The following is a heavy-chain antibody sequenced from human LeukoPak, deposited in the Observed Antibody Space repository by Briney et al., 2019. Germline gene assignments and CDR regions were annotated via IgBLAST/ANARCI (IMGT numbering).Heavy chain of an antibody. CDR3: ARDFGGYYYGMDV. CDR1: GGSISSSSYY. V-gene: IGHV4-61*01. D-gene: IGHD2-15*01. Sequence: SETLSLTCTVSGGSISSSSYYWSWIRQPPGKGLEWIGYIYYSGSTNYNPSLKSRVTISVDTSKNQFSLKLSSVTAADTAVYYCARDFGGYYYGMDVWGQGTTVTVS. J-gene: IGHJ6*02. CDR2: IYYSGST.